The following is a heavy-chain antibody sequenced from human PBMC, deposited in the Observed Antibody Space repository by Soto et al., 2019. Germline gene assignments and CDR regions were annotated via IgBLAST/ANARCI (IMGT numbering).Heavy chain of an antibody. Sequence: QVQLVQSGAEVKKPGASVKVACKVSGYTLNEVAMHWVLQAPGKGLEGLGGLYPDDAETIYAQHFQGRVTMTEDTSTDSVYMDSSSLRAEDTALYFCTTYYGGYNFGHWGQGTLVTVSS. D-gene: IGHD4-17*01. J-gene: IGHJ4*02. V-gene: IGHV1-24*01. CDR1: GYTLNEVA. CDR2: LYPDDAET. CDR3: TTYYGGYNFGH.